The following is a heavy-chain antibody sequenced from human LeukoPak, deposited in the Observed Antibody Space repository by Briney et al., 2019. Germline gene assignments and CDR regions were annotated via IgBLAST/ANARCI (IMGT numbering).Heavy chain of an antibody. V-gene: IGHV3-23*01. CDR2: ISGSGGNT. Sequence: GGSLRLSCAASGFTFTNYPMNWVRQAQGKGLEWVSAISGSGGNTHYADSVKGRFAISRDNSKNTLYLQMNSLRAEDTAIYYCAKERITTTAFDYWGQGTLVTVSS. D-gene: IGHD4-17*01. CDR1: GFTFTNYP. CDR3: AKERITTTAFDY. J-gene: IGHJ4*02.